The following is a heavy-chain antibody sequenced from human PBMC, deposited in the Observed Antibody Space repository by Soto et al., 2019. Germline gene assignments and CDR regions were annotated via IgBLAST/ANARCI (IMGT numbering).Heavy chain of an antibody. Sequence: GGSLRLSCAASGFTFSSYWMSWVRQAPGKGLEWVANIKQDGSEKYYVDSVKGRFTISRDNAKNSLYLQMNSLRAEDTAVYYCASYGNSSSWPFDYGGQGTLVSVSS. D-gene: IGHD6-13*01. CDR1: GFTFSSYW. J-gene: IGHJ4*02. V-gene: IGHV3-7*01. CDR3: ASYGNSSSWPFDY. CDR2: IKQDGSEK.